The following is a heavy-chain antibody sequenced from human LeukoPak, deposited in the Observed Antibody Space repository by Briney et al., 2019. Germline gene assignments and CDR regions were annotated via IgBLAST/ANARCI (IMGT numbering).Heavy chain of an antibody. D-gene: IGHD2-2*01. J-gene: IGHJ4*02. CDR2: IYYSGST. V-gene: IGHV4-59*01. CDR1: GGSISSYY. CDR3: AREVVPAAGGFDY. Sequence: SETLSLTCTVSGGSISSYYWSWIRQPPGKGLEWIGYIYYSGSTNYNPSLKSRVAISVDTSKNQFSLKLSSVTAADTAVYYCAREVVPAAGGFDYWGQGTLVTVSS.